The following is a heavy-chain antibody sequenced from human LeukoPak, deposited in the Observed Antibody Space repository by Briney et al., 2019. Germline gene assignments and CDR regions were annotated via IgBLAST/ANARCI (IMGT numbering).Heavy chain of an antibody. D-gene: IGHD2-15*01. V-gene: IGHV4-34*01. CDR2: XXHSGST. J-gene: IGHJ3*02. Sequence: XXXGYXWSWXGQPPGXGLEWIXXXXHSGSTNYNPSLTSRVTISVDTSKNQFSLKLSSVTAADTAVYYCAREPDIVVVVAATRFAFDIWGQGTMVTVSS. CDR1: XXXGYX. CDR3: AREPDIVVVVAATRFAFDI.